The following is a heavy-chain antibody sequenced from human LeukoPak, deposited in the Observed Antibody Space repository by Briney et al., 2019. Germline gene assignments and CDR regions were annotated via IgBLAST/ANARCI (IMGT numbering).Heavy chain of an antibody. Sequence: SETLSLTCTVSGGSISSYYWSWIRQPPGKGLEWSGYIYYSGSTNYNPSLKSRVTISVDTSKNQFSLKLSSVTAADTAVYYCARVTDCSGGSCYGAFDIWGQGTMVTVSS. V-gene: IGHV4-59*01. CDR3: ARVTDCSGGSCYGAFDI. D-gene: IGHD2-15*01. CDR2: IYYSGST. J-gene: IGHJ3*02. CDR1: GGSISSYY.